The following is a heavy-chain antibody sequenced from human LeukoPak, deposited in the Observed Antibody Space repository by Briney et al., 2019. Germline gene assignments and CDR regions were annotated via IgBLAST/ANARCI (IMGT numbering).Heavy chain of an antibody. Sequence: GRSLSLSCAASGFTFSSYGIHWVRQAPGKRLEWVAVISSDGRITYYADSVKGRFTISRDNSKSTMYVQMNSLRTEDTAVYYCTKEGAVTGSMWFDHWGQGTLVTVSS. CDR3: TKEGAVTGSMWFDH. CDR1: GFTFSSYG. J-gene: IGHJ5*02. CDR2: ISSDGRIT. V-gene: IGHV3-30*18. D-gene: IGHD6-19*01.